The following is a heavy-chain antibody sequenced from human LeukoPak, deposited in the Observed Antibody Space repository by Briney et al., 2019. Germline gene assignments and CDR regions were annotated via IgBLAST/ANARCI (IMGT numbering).Heavy chain of an antibody. CDR2: IIPIFGTA. V-gene: IGHV1-69*13. Sequence: ASVKVSCKASGGTFSSYAISWVRQAPGQGLEWMGGIIPIFGTANYAQKFQGRVTITADESTSTAYMELSSLRYEDTAVYYCARCYDSSGYYYYWGQGTLVTVSS. CDR1: GGTFSSYA. D-gene: IGHD3-22*01. CDR3: ARCYDSSGYYYY. J-gene: IGHJ4*02.